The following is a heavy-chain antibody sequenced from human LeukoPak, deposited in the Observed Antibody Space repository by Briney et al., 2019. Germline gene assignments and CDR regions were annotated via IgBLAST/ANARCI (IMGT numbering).Heavy chain of an antibody. D-gene: IGHD1-1*01. V-gene: IGHV3-23*01. CDR3: AKRALLDYYYYYMDV. J-gene: IGHJ6*03. CDR1: GFTFSSYA. Sequence: GGSLRLSCAASGFTFSSYAMSWVRQAPGKGLEWVSAISGSGGSTYYADSVKVRFTISRDNSKNTLYLQMNSLRAEDTAVYYCAKRALLDYYYYYMDVWGKGTTVTVSS. CDR2: ISGSGGST.